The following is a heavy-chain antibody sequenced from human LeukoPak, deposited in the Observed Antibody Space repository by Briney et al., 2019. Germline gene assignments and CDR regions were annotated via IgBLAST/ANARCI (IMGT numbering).Heavy chain of an antibody. CDR2: IYHSGST. CDR3: ARDLGIPYWYFDL. J-gene: IGHJ2*01. D-gene: IGHD7-27*01. CDR1: GGSISSGGYY. V-gene: IGHV4-30-2*01. Sequence: PSETLSLTCTVSGGSISSGGYYWSWIRQPPGKGLEWIGYIYHSGSTYYNPSLKSRVTISVDRSKNQFSLKLSSVTAADTAVYYCARDLGIPYWYFDLWGRGTLVTVSS.